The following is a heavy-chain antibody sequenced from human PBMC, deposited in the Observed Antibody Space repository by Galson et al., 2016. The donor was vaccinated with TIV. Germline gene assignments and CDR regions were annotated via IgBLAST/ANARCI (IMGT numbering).Heavy chain of an antibody. V-gene: IGHV4-38-2*01. J-gene: IGHJ5*02. D-gene: IGHD4-17*01. CDR1: GYAISGGYY. CDR3: ARRGDYTDYVELGFDP. Sequence: SETLSLTCAVSGYAISGGYYWAWIRQPPGKGLEWIGTISHSGYTYYNPSLKRRVALSADTSTNQFSLNLNSVTAADTAVYYWARRGDYTDYVELGFDPWGQGT. CDR2: ISHSGYT.